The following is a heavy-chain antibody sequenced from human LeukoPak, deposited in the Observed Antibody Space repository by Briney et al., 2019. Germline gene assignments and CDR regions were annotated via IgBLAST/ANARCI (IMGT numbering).Heavy chain of an antibody. CDR1: RFTFSSYA. D-gene: IGHD6-6*01. CDR3: ARMSSTEIYYFYYMDV. CDR2: ISNSGVST. V-gene: IGHV3-23*01. J-gene: IGHJ6*03. Sequence: GGSLRLSCAASRFTFSSYAMNWVRQAPGKRLEWVSAISNSGVSTYYADSVKGRFTISRDNSKNTLYLQVDSLRAEDTAVYYCARMSSTEIYYFYYMDVWGKGTTVTVSS.